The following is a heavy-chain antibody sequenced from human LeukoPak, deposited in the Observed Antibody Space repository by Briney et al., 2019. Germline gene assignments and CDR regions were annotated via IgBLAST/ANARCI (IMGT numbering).Heavy chain of an antibody. V-gene: IGHV3-23*01. D-gene: IGHD6-19*01. J-gene: IGHJ4*02. Sequence: GGSLRLSCAASGFTFSSYAMSWVRQAPGKGLEWVSAISGSGGSTYYADSVKGRFTISRDNSKNTLYLQMNSLRAEDTAVYYCANLYSSGWYKPDYWGQGTLVTVSS. CDR3: ANLYSSGWYKPDY. CDR2: ISGSGGST. CDR1: GFTFSSYA.